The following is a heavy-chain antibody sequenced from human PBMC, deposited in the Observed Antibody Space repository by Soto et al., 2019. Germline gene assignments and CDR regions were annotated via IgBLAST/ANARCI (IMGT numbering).Heavy chain of an antibody. D-gene: IGHD3-22*01. CDR2: INHSGST. J-gene: IGHJ6*02. CDR3: ARRTYYYDSSGYYYLYYYGMDV. Sequence: PSETLSLTCAVYGGSFSGYYWSWIRQPPGKGLEWIGEINHSGSTNYNPSLKSRVTISVDTSKNQFSLKLSSVTAADTAVYYCARRTYYYDSSGYYYLYYYGMDVWGQGTTVTSP. V-gene: IGHV4-34*01. CDR1: GGSFSGYY.